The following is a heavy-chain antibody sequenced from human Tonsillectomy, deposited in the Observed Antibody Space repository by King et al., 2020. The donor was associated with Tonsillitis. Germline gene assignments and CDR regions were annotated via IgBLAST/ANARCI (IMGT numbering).Heavy chain of an antibody. Sequence: VQLQQWGAGLLKPSETLSLTCVVYGGSFSAYYWSWIRQPPGKGLEWIGEINHSGNSNYNPSLKSRATISVDTSENQFSLKLSSVTVADTAVYYCVRRAPEMAAMHNWFDPWGQGTLVTVSS. D-gene: IGHD5-24*01. CDR1: GGSFSAYY. J-gene: IGHJ5*02. CDR3: VRRAPEMAAMHNWFDP. CDR2: INHSGNS. V-gene: IGHV4-34*01.